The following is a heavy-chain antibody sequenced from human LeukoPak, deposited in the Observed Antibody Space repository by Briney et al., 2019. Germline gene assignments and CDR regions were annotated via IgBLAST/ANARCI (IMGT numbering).Heavy chain of an antibody. Sequence: SETLSLTCTASGGSISSYYWSWIRQPAGKGLEWIGRIYTSGSTNYNPSLKSRVTMSVDTSKNQFSLKLSSVTAADTAVYYCARDPRNGYDYNWFDPWGQGTLVTVSS. D-gene: IGHD5-12*01. V-gene: IGHV4-4*07. J-gene: IGHJ5*02. CDR1: GGSISSYY. CDR2: IYTSGST. CDR3: ARDPRNGYDYNWFDP.